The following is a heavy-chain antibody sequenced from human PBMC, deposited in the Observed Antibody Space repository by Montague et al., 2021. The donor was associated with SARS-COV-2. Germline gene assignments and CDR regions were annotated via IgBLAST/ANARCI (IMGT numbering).Heavy chain of an antibody. V-gene: IGHV4-4*02. CDR2: IYHTGST. CDR1: GDSISTDNW. J-gene: IGHJ4*02. Sequence: SETLSLTCVVSGDSISTDNWWTWVRLPPGKGLGWVGDIYHTGSTKYKPSLKSRVAISVDTSKNQFSLRLTSVTAADTAFYYCVRHPQYDGLNGPPDFWDQGTLVTVSS. CDR3: VRHPQYDGLNGPPDF. D-gene: IGHD3-9*01.